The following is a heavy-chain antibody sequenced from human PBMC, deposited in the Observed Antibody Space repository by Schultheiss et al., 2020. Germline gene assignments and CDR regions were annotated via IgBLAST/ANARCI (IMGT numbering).Heavy chain of an antibody. D-gene: IGHD6-19*01. Sequence: GESLKISCAASASTFSSYGMHWVRQAPGKGLEWVAVIWYDGSNKYYADSVKGRFTISRDNSKNTLYLQMNSLRAEDTAVYYCARDFPQVSGWFNWFDPWVQGTLVTVSS. V-gene: IGHV3-33*01. J-gene: IGHJ5*02. CDR2: IWYDGSNK. CDR3: ARDFPQVSGWFNWFDP. CDR1: ASTFSSYG.